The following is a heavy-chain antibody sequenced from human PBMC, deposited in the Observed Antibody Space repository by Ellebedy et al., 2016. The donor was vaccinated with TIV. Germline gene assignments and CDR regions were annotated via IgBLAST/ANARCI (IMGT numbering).Heavy chain of an antibody. D-gene: IGHD6-13*01. Sequence: GESLKISCAASGFTFSSYAMHWVRQAPGKGLEWVAVISYDGSNKYYADFVKGRFTISRDNSKNTLYLQMNSLRAEDTAVYYCARPLFYSSSWYIPLGYWGQGTLVTVSS. J-gene: IGHJ4*02. CDR3: ARPLFYSSSWYIPLGY. V-gene: IGHV3-30-3*01. CDR1: GFTFSSYA. CDR2: ISYDGSNK.